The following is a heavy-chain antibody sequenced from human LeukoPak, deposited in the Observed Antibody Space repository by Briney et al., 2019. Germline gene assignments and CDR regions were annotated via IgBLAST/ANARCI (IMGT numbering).Heavy chain of an antibody. CDR3: ARARFVVVPAGPDPDLYYFDY. J-gene: IGHJ4*02. CDR1: GYTFTSYD. D-gene: IGHD2-2*01. CDR2: IIPIFGTA. Sequence: GASVKVSCKASGYTFTSYDINWVRQATGQGLEWMGGIIPIFGTANYAQKFQGRVTITADESTSTAYMELSSLRSEDTAVYYCARARFVVVPAGPDPDLYYFDYWGQGTLVTVSS. V-gene: IGHV1-69*13.